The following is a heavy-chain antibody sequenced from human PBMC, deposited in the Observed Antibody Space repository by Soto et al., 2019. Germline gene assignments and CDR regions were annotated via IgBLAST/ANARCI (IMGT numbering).Heavy chain of an antibody. D-gene: IGHD1-7*01. Sequence: PSETLSLTCTVSGYSITSTTYYWGWIRQPPGKGLEWIATIYYTGRTHYNPSLKGRVTISVDMSKNQFSLKLSSVTAADTAVYYCATHNWDLDPWGQGTLVTVSS. CDR1: GYSITSTTYY. CDR2: IYYTGRT. J-gene: IGHJ1*01. V-gene: IGHV4-39*01. CDR3: ATHNWDLDP.